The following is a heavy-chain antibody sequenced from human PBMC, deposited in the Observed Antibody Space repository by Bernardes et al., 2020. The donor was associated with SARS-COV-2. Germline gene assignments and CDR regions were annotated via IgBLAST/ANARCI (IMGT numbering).Heavy chain of an antibody. CDR1: GYTFTSYD. Sequence: ASVKVSCKASGYTFTSYDINWVRQATGQGLEWMGWMNPNSGNTGYAQKFQGRVTMTKNTLYLQMNSLRAEDTAVYYCASEEWESNYYYYGMDVWGQGTTVTVSS. D-gene: IGHD1-26*01. V-gene: IGHV1-8*01. J-gene: IGHJ6*02. CDR2: MNPNSGNT. CDR3: ASEEWESNYYYYGMDV.